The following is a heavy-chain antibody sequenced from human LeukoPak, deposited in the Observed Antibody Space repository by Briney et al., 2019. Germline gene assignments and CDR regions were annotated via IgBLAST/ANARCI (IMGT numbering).Heavy chain of an antibody. V-gene: IGHV3-9*01. D-gene: IGHD7-27*01. Sequence: PGGSLRLSCAASGFTFDDYAMHWVRQAPGKGLEWVSGISWNSGSIGYADSVQGRFTISRDNAKNSLYVQMDSLRPEDTALYYCVTSNWGSPFDYWGRGTLVTVSS. CDR1: GFTFDDYA. CDR2: ISWNSGSI. CDR3: VTSNWGSPFDY. J-gene: IGHJ4*02.